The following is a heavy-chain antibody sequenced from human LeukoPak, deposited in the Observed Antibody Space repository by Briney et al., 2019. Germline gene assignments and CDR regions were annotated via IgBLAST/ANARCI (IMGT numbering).Heavy chain of an antibody. Sequence: PGGSLRLSCAASGFTFSSYNMNWVRQAPGKGLEWVTSISSSSSYIYYADSVKGRFTISRDNAKNTLYLQMNSLRAEDTAVYYCATPAYYSNYALFDYWGQGTLVTVSS. V-gene: IGHV3-21*01. J-gene: IGHJ4*02. CDR2: ISSSSSYI. CDR1: GFTFSSYN. CDR3: ATPAYYSNYALFDY. D-gene: IGHD4-11*01.